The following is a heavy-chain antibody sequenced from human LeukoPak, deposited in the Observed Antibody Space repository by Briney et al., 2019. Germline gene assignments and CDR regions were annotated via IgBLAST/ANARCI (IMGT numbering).Heavy chain of an antibody. CDR3: ARWGGYCTGGSCYPLYYFDS. CDR2: IHPPDSDT. CDR1: GYSFTSYW. Sequence: KVGESLKISCKGSGYSFTSYWIGWVRQMPGKGLEWMGIIHPPDSDTRYSPSFQGQVTISADKSINTAYLQWSSLKASDTAMYYCARWGGYCTGGSCYPLYYFDSWGQGTLVTVSS. J-gene: IGHJ4*02. V-gene: IGHV5-51*01. D-gene: IGHD2-15*01.